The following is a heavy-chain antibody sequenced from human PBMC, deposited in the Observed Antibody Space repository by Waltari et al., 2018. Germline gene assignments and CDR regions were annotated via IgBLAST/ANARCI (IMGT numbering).Heavy chain of an antibody. Sequence: QLQLQESGPGLVKPSGTLSLTCAVSGDSMSSTDCWSWVRQPPGKELEWVGQVGGDGRTNYHPSFASRITISLDTYNKHFSLKRTSATAADTAIYYCARDRGRGLYLDSWGPGTQVTVSP. J-gene: IGHJ4*02. V-gene: IGHV4-4*02. D-gene: IGHD1-1*01. CDR1: GDSMSSTDC. CDR3: ARDRGRGLYLDS. CDR2: VGGDGRT.